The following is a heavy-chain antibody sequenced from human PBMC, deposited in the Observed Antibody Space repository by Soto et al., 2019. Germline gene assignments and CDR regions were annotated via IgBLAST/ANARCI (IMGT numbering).Heavy chain of an antibody. J-gene: IGHJ4*02. D-gene: IGHD3-10*01. V-gene: IGHV4-34*01. CDR1: GGSFSGYY. CDR3: ARGPPLPGEFGGGSYFDY. Sequence: QVQLQQWGAGLLKPSETLSLTCAVYGGSFSGYYWSWIRQPPRKGLEWIGEINHSGSTNYNPSLMTRVTISVDTSKHQFSLKLSSVTAAAAAVYYCARGPPLPGEFGGGSYFDYWGQGTLVTVSS. CDR2: INHSGST.